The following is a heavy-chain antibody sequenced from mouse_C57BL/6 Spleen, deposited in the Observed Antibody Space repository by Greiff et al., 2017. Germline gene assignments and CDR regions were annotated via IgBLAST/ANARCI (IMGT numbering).Heavy chain of an antibody. Sequence: QVQLQQSGPELVKPGASVKISCKASGYTFTSYTMHWVKQRPGQGLEWIGYINPSSGYTKYNQKFKDKATLTADKSSSTAYMQLSSLTSEDSAVYYCAREGDYYAMDYWGQGTSVTVSS. CDR3: AREGDYYAMDY. CDR2: INPSSGYT. J-gene: IGHJ4*01. V-gene: IGHV1S26*01. CDR1: GYTFTSYT.